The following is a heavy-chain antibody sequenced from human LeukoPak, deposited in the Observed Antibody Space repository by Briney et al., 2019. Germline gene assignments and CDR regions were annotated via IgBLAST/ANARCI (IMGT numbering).Heavy chain of an antibody. CDR3: ARESWDYYGSGSYYNQRDFDY. CDR1: GFTSSDYR. Sequence: GGSLRLSCAASGFTSSDYRMNWVRQALGKGLEWISYISNDLSTIHYAASVKGRFTISRDNARNSLYLQMNSLRAEDTAVYYCARESWDYYGSGSYYNQRDFDYWGQGTLVTVSS. CDR2: ISNDLSTI. D-gene: IGHD3-10*01. J-gene: IGHJ4*02. V-gene: IGHV3-48*04.